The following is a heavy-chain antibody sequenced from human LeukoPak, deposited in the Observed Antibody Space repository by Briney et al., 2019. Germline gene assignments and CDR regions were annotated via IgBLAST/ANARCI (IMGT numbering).Heavy chain of an antibody. D-gene: IGHD2-8*01. CDR1: GGSFSGYY. CDR2: INHSGST. V-gene: IGHV4-34*01. J-gene: IGHJ4*02. CDR3: ASSGYCTNGVCYNAQDY. Sequence: SETLSLTCAVYGGSFSGYYWSWIRQPPGKGLEWIEEINHSGSTNYNPSLKSRVTISVDTSKNQFSLKLSSVTAADTAVYYCASSGYCTNGVCYNAQDYWGQGTLVTVSS.